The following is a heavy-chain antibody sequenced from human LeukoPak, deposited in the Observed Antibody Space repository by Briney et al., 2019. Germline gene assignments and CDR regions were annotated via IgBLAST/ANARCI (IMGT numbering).Heavy chain of an antibody. CDR2: INPNSGGT. J-gene: IGHJ5*02. V-gene: IGHV1-2*02. CDR3: ARDSHYYDSGGYFYVVGSWFDP. Sequence: ASVKVSCKASGYTFTVYYMHWVRQAPGQGLEWMGWINPNSGGTNYAQKFQGRVTMTRDTSISTAYMELSRLRSDDTAVYYCARDSHYYDSGGYFYVVGSWFDPWGQGTLVTVSP. CDR1: GYTFTVYY. D-gene: IGHD3-22*01.